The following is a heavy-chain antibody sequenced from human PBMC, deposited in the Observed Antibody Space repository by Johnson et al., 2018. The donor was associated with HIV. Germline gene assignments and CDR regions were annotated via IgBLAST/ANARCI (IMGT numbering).Heavy chain of an antibody. CDR1: GFTFSDYY. V-gene: IGHV3-11*04. Sequence: QEKLVESGGGLVKPGGSLRLSCAPSGFTFSDYYMSWMRQAPGQGLEWVSYISSSGSTIYYADSVKGRFTISRDNAKNSLYLQMNSLRAEDTAVYYCAKHNGLDSSWPFDAFDIWGQGTRVTVSS. J-gene: IGHJ3*02. D-gene: IGHD6-13*01. CDR2: ISSSGSTI. CDR3: AKHNGLDSSWPFDAFDI.